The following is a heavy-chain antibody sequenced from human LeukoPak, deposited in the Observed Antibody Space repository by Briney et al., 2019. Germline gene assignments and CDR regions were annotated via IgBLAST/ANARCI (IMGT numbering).Heavy chain of an antibody. CDR1: GGSISSYY. CDR2: IYYSGST. D-gene: IGHD3-3*01. J-gene: IGHJ5*02. V-gene: IGHV4-59*01. Sequence: PSETLSLTCTVSGGSISSYYWSWIRQPPGKGLEWIGYIYYSGSTNYNPSLKSRVTISVDTSKNQFSLKLSSVTAAGTAVYYCARGYDGWFDPWGQGTLVTVSS. CDR3: ARGYDGWFDP.